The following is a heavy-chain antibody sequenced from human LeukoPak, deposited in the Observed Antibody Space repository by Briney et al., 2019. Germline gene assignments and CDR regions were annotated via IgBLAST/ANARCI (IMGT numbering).Heavy chain of an antibody. J-gene: IGHJ4*02. Sequence: SVKVSCKASGGTFSSYAISWVRQAPGQGLEWMGGIIPIFGTANYAQKFQGRVTITADKSTSTAYMELSSLRSEDTAVYYCASYSGYSYGHIDYWGQGTLVTVSS. CDR3: ASYSGYSYGHIDY. CDR2: IIPIFGTA. D-gene: IGHD5-18*01. V-gene: IGHV1-69*06. CDR1: GGTFSSYA.